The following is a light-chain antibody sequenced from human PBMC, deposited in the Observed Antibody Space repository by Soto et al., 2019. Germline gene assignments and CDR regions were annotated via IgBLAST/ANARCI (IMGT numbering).Light chain of an antibody. CDR2: DVS. V-gene: IGKV1-13*02. CDR3: QQFNTYPIT. Sequence: AIQLTQSPSSLSASVGDRVTITCRASQDIRGALAWYQQKPGKPHKLLIFDVSSWQSGVPSRFSGSGSGTDFTLTISSLQPEDFATYYCQQFNTYPITFGQGTRLEIK. CDR1: QDIRGA. J-gene: IGKJ5*01.